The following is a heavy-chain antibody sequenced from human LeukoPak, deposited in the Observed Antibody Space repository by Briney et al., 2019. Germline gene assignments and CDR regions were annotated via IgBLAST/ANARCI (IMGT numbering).Heavy chain of an antibody. V-gene: IGHV3-23*01. D-gene: IGHD3-10*01. CDR3: AKDSALWFGELRANDAFDI. CDR1: GFTVSSNY. J-gene: IGHJ3*02. CDR2: ISGSGGST. Sequence: GGSLRLSCAASGFTVSSNYMSWVRQAPGKGLEWVSAISGSGGSTYYADSVKGRFTISRDNSKNTLYLQMNSLRAEDTAVYYCAKDSALWFGELRANDAFDIWGQGTMVTVSS.